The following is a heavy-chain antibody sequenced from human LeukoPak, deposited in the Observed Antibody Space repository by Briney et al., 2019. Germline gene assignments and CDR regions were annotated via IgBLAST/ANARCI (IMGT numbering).Heavy chain of an antibody. CDR2: MNPNSGNT. CDR1: GYTFTSYD. V-gene: IGHV1-8*01. CDR3: ARLQPGIAVAKGINGMDV. J-gene: IGHJ6*02. Sequence: ASVKVSCKASGYTFTSYDINWVRQATGQGLEWMGWMNPNSGNTGHAQKFQGRVTMTRNTSISTAYMELSSLRSEDTAVYYCARLQPGIAVAKGINGMDVWGQGTTVTVSS. D-gene: IGHD6-19*01.